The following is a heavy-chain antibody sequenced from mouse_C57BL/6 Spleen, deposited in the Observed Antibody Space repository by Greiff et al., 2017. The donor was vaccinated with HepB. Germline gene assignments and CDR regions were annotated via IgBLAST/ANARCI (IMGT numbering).Heavy chain of an antibody. J-gene: IGHJ1*03. V-gene: IGHV1-52*01. CDR3: ARSGYYVGYFDV. CDR1: GYTFTSYW. Sequence: VQLQQPGAELVRPGSSVKLSCKASGYTFTSYWMHWVKQRPIQGLEWIGNIDPSDSETHYNQKFKDKATLTVDKSSSTAYMQLSSLTSEDSAVYYCARSGYYVGYFDVWGTGTTVTVSS. D-gene: IGHD2-3*01. CDR2: IDPSDSET.